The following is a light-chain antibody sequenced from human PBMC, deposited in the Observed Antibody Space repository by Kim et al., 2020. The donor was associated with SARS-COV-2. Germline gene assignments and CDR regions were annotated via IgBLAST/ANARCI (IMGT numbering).Light chain of an antibody. J-gene: IGLJ2*01. CDR1: KLGDKY. CDR3: QAWDSSTVV. Sequence: VTPGQTARITCSGDKLGDKYACWYQQKPGQSPVLVIYQDSKRPSGIPERFSGSNSGNTATLTISGSQAMDEADYYCQAWDSSTVVFGGGTQLTVL. CDR2: QDS. V-gene: IGLV3-1*01.